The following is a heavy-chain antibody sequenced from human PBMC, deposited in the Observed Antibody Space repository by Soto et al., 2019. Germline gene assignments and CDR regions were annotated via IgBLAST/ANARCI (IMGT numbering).Heavy chain of an antibody. Sequence: GSLRLSCAASGFTFSSYWMSWVRQAPGKGLEWVANIKQDGSEKYYVDSVKGRFTISRDNAKNSLYLQMNSLRAEDTAVYYCARNSNYYYYYGMDVWGQGTTVTVSS. J-gene: IGHJ6*02. V-gene: IGHV3-7*01. CDR2: IKQDGSEK. CDR3: ARNSNYYYYYGMDV. D-gene: IGHD4-4*01. CDR1: GFTFSSYW.